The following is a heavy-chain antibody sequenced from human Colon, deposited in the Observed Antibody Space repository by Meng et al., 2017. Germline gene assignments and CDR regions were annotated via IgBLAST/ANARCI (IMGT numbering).Heavy chain of an antibody. D-gene: IGHD1-26*01. CDR3: AGGPWELDY. Sequence: QVHLQDSRPALGRPSDTLSLTCTVSGGTGSSGSNYWRWIPQPPGKGLEWIGYIDYSRSINYYPSLKSRVTMSVDTSKNRFSLNLSSVTAADTAVYYCAGGPWELDYWGQGTLVTVSS. V-gene: IGHV4-61*01. J-gene: IGHJ4*02. CDR2: IDYSRSI. CDR1: GGTGSSGSNY.